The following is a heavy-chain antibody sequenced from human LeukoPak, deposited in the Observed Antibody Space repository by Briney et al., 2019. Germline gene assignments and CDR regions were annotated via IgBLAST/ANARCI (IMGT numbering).Heavy chain of an antibody. J-gene: IGHJ4*02. Sequence: GGSLRLSCAASGYTFSSYGMHWVRQAPGKGLEWVSVISGSGGSTYYADSVKGRFTISRDNSKNTLYLQMNSLRAEDTAVYYCAKYCSGGSCYFDYWGQGTLVTVSS. V-gene: IGHV3-23*01. D-gene: IGHD2-15*01. CDR1: GYTFSSYG. CDR3: AKYCSGGSCYFDY. CDR2: ISGSGGST.